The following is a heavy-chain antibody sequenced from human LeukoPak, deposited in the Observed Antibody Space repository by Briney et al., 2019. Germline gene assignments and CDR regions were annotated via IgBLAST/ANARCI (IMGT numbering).Heavy chain of an antibody. CDR3: ARDGAGYCSGGSCPGLRYKIYYYYYMDV. V-gene: IGHV1-8*03. D-gene: IGHD2-15*01. J-gene: IGHJ6*03. Sequence: ASVKVSCKASGYTFTSYDINWVRQATGQGLEWMGWMNPNSGNTGYAQKFQGRVTITRNTSISTAYMELSSLRSEDTAVYYCARDGAGYCSGGSCPGLRYKIYYYYYMDVWGKGTTVTVSS. CDR1: GYTFTSYD. CDR2: MNPNSGNT.